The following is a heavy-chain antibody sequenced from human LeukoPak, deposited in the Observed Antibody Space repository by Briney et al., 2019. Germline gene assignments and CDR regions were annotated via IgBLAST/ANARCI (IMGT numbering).Heavy chain of an antibody. J-gene: IGHJ4*02. CDR1: GFTFSSYS. Sequence: PGGSLRLSCAASGFTFSSYSMNWVRQAPGKGLEWVSYISSSSTIYYADSVKGRFTISRDNAKNSLYLQMNSLRAEDTAVYYCASITYYDFWSGYWGQGTLVTVSS. CDR2: ISSSSTI. CDR3: ASITYYDFWSGY. D-gene: IGHD3-3*01. V-gene: IGHV3-48*01.